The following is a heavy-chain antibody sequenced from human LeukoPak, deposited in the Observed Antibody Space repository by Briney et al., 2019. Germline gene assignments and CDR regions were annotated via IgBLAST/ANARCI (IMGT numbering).Heavy chain of an antibody. J-gene: IGHJ5*02. Sequence: GGSLRLSCAASGFTFSDYYMSWIRQAPGKGLEWVSYISSSSSTIYYADSVKGRFTISRDNAKNSLYLQMNSLRAEDTAVYYCARNIYNWNVGWFDPWGQGTLVTVSS. V-gene: IGHV3-11*04. D-gene: IGHD1-20*01. CDR3: ARNIYNWNVGWFDP. CDR1: GFTFSDYY. CDR2: ISSSSSTI.